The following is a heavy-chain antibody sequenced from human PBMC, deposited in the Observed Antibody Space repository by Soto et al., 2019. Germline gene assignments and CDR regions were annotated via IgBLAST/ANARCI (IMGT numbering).Heavy chain of an antibody. CDR3: AKDSGSYLGSGMDV. CDR2: ISWDGGST. Sequence: PGGSLRLSCAASGFTFDDYTMHWVRQAPGKGLEWVSLISWDGGSTYYADSVKGRFTISRDNSKNSLYLQMNSLRTEDTALYYCAKDSGSYLGSGMDVWGQGTTVTVSS. CDR1: GFTFDDYT. D-gene: IGHD1-26*01. J-gene: IGHJ6*02. V-gene: IGHV3-43*01.